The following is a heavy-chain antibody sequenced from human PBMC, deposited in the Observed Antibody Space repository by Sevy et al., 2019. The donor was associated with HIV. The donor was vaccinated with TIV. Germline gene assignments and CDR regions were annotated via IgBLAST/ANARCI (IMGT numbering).Heavy chain of an antibody. J-gene: IGHJ6*02. Sequence: GGSLRLSCAASGFTFSSYGMHWVRQAPGKGLEWVAVISYDGSNKYYADSVKGRFTISRDNSKNTLYLQMNSLRAEDTAVYYCAKEGAYYYDSSGYYYDYYYGMDVWGQWTTVTVSS. D-gene: IGHD3-22*01. CDR1: GFTFSSYG. CDR3: AKEGAYYYDSSGYYYDYYYGMDV. V-gene: IGHV3-30*18. CDR2: ISYDGSNK.